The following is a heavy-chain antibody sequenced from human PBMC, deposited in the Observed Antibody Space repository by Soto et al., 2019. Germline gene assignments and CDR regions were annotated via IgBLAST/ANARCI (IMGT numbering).Heavy chain of an antibody. CDR3: ARTGWPQSSYYFDY. CDR2: INEDGSEK. D-gene: IGHD3-16*01. V-gene: IGHV3-7*03. CDR1: GFSFSLFW. Sequence: GGSLRLSCAASGFSFSLFWMSWVRQTPGKGLEWVANINEDGSEKFFADSVRGRFTISRDNAKNSLSLQMNSLTADDTAVYYCARTGWPQSSYYFDYWGQGTLVTVSS. J-gene: IGHJ4*02.